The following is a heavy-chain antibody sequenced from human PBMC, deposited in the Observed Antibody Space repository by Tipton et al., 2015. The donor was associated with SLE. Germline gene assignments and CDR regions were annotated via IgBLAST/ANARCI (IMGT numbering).Heavy chain of an antibody. V-gene: IGHV3-21*01. CDR1: GFTFSSYS. J-gene: IGHJ3*02. CDR2: ISSSSSYI. D-gene: IGHD1-14*01. Sequence: GSLRLSCEASGFTFSSYSMNWVRQAPGKGLEWVSSISSSSSYIYYADSVKGRFTISRDNAKNSLYLQMNSLRAEDTAAYYCAREVKTGTTARDAFDIWGQGTMVTVSS. CDR3: AREVKTGTTARDAFDI.